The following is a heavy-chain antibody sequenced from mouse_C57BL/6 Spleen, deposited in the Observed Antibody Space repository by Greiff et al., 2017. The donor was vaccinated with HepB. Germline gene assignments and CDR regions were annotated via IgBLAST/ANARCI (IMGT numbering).Heavy chain of an antibody. CDR3: ARPREAQDTGVGY. D-gene: IGHD3-2*02. Sequence: QVHVKQPGAELVRPGTSVKLSCKASGYTFTSYWMHWVKQRPGQGLEWIGVIDPSDSYTNYNQKFKGKATLTVDTSSSTAYMQLSSLTSEDSAVYYCARPREAQDTGVGYWGQGTTLTVSS. CDR2: IDPSDSYT. CDR1: GYTFTSYW. V-gene: IGHV1-59*01. J-gene: IGHJ2*01.